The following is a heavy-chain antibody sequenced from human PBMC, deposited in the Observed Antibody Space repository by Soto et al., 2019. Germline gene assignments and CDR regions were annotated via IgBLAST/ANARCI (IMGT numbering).Heavy chain of an antibody. D-gene: IGHD3-9*01. CDR1: GFTFSSYG. CDR2: ISYDGSNK. CDR3: AKGHYDILTGVADAFDI. Sequence: QVQLVESGGGVVQPGRSLRLSCAASGFTFSSYGMHWVRQAPGKGLEWVAVISYDGSNKYYADSVKGRFTISRDNSKNTRYLQMNSLRAEDTAVYYCAKGHYDILTGVADAFDIWGQGTMVTVSS. V-gene: IGHV3-30*18. J-gene: IGHJ3*02.